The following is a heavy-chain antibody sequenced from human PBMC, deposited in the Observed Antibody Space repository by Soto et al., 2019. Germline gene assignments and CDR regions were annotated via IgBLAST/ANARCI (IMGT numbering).Heavy chain of an antibody. V-gene: IGHV3-73*01. J-gene: IGHJ5*02. CDR3: TRRLPGGSYLNWFDP. CDR1: GLPFSGSA. D-gene: IGHD1-26*01. CDR2: IRSKANSYAT. Sequence: GGSLRLSCAASGLPFSGSAMHWVRQASGKGLEWVGRIRSKANSYATAYAASVKGRFTISRDDSKNTAYLQMNSLKTEDTAVYYCTRRLPGGSYLNWFDPWGQGTLVTVSS.